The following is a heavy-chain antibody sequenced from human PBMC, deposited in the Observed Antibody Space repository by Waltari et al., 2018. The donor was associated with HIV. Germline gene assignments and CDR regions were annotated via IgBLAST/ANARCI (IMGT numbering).Heavy chain of an antibody. CDR3: ARQWWSEGAFDI. J-gene: IGHJ3*02. CDR2: VNPGSGNT. Sequence: QVQLVQSGAEVKKPGTSVKVSCKASGYTFIDNYIHWVRQATGQGLEWMGVVNPGSGNTNYAQKFQGRLTMTRDTSTSTVYMELSSLRSEDTAIYYCARQWWSEGAFDIWGQGTTVTVSS. CDR1: GYTFIDNY. V-gene: IGHV1-46*03. D-gene: IGHD2-15*01.